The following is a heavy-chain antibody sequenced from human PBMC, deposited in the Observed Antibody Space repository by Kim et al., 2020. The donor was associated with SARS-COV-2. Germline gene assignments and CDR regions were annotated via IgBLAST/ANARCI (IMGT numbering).Heavy chain of an antibody. Sequence: GGSLRLSCEASGFTSSVYAIHWVRQTPGKGLECVGVISGDGGEKYYADSLKGRFTISRDNSKNTVYLEMTSLKTEDTDVYYCARDATSDPNDLDFWGRGTLVPVPS. CDR3: ARDATSDPNDLDF. CDR1: GFTSSVYA. CDR2: ISGDGGEK. J-gene: IGHJ4*02. V-gene: IGHV3-30*01. D-gene: IGHD1-1*01.